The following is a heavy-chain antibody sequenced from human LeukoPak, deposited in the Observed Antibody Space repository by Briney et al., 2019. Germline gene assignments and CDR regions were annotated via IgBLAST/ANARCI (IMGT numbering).Heavy chain of an antibody. CDR3: ARDGINWADY. V-gene: IGHV3-48*01. CDR1: GFSFDVFA. Sequence: TGGSLRLSSAASGFSFDVFAMNWVRQTPGNGLEWVSYISRTSSVILYSESVKGRFTVSRDNAKNSLYLEMNSLRVDDSALYYCARDGINWADYWGQGTLVTVSS. CDR2: ISRTSSVI. D-gene: IGHD3-16*01. J-gene: IGHJ4*02.